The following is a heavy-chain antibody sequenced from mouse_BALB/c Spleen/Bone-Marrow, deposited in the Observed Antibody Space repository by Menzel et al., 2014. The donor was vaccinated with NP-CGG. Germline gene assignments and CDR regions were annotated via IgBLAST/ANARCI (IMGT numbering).Heavy chain of an antibody. Sequence: QVQLQQPGTDLVRPGASVKLSCKASGYTFTSYWINWVKQRPGQGLEWIGSIYPSDSYTNYNQKFKDKATLTVDKSSSTAYMHLSSPTSEDSAVYYCTRDDGGFAYWGQGTLVTVSA. CDR3: TRDDGGFAY. CDR2: IYPSDSYT. J-gene: IGHJ3*01. CDR1: GYTFTSYW. D-gene: IGHD1-1*02. V-gene: IGHV1-69*02.